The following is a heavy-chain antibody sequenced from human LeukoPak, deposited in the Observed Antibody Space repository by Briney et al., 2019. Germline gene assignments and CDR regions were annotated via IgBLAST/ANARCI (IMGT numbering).Heavy chain of an antibody. Sequence: ASVKVSCKASGYTFTGYYMHWVRQAPGQGLEWMGWINPNSGGTNYAQKFQGRVTMTRDTSISTAYMELSRLRSDDTAVYYCASGYCSSTSCYIDYYMDVWGKGTTVTVSS. CDR3: ASGYCSSTSCYIDYYMDV. J-gene: IGHJ6*03. CDR2: INPNSGGT. D-gene: IGHD2-2*02. CDR1: GYTFTGYY. V-gene: IGHV1-2*02.